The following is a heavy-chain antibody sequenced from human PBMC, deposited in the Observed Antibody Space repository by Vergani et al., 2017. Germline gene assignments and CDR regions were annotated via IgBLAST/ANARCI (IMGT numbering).Heavy chain of an antibody. V-gene: IGHV3-9*01. J-gene: IGHJ4*02. D-gene: IGHD6-19*01. CDR3: ARGGIAVAGLDY. Sequence: EVQLVESGGGLVQPGRSLRLSCAGSGFTFDDYAMHWVRQAPGKGLEWVSGISWNSGSIGYADSVKGRFTISRDTAKNSLDLQMNSLRGEATAVYYCARGGIAVAGLDYWGQGTLVTVSS. CDR2: ISWNSGSI. CDR1: GFTFDDYA.